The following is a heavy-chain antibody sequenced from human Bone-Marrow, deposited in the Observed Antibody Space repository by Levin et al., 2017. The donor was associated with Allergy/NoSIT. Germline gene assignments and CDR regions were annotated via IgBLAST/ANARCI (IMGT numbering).Heavy chain of an antibody. CDR3: ARDRGVITYYYYYGYMDV. Sequence: SETLSLTCTVSGGSISSGGYYWSWIRQHPGKGLEWIGYIYYSGSTYYNPSLKSRVTISVDTSKNQFSLKLSSVTAADTAVYYCARDRGVITYYYYYGYMDVWGKGTTVTVSS. CDR1: GGSISSGGYY. V-gene: IGHV4-31*03. J-gene: IGHJ6*03. D-gene: IGHD3-10*01. CDR2: IYYSGST.